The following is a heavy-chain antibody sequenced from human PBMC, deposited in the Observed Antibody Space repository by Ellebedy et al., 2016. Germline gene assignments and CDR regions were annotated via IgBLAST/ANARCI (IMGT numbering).Heavy chain of an antibody. Sequence: ASVKVSCXTSGYTFTAYFIHWVRQAPGQGLEWMGWMNANTGGTNYAQMFHGRISMTRATSTSTAYLDVNNLTSDDTAVYYCARVSPAPQSSDYWGQGTVVTVSS. CDR1: GYTFTAYF. CDR2: MNANTGGT. D-gene: IGHD1-26*01. V-gene: IGHV1-2*02. CDR3: ARVSPAPQSSDY. J-gene: IGHJ4*02.